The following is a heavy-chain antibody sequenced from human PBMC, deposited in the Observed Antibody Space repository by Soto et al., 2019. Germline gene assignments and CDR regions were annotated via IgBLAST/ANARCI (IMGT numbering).Heavy chain of an antibody. CDR1: GYSFTSYW. CDR3: ARQGPSLGYCSGGSCYSSGYYGMDV. J-gene: IGHJ6*02. CDR2: IDPSDSYT. V-gene: IGHV5-10-1*01. D-gene: IGHD2-15*01. Sequence: PVESLKISCKGSGYSFTSYWISWVRQMPGKGLEWMGRIDPSDSYTNYSPSFQGHVTISADKSISTAYLQWSSLKAPDTAMYYCARQGPSLGYCSGGSCYSSGYYGMDVWGQGTTVTVSS.